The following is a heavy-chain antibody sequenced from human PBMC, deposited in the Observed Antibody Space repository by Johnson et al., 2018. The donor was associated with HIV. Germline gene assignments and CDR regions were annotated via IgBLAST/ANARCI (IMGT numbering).Heavy chain of an antibody. Sequence: QMLLVESGGDLVKPGGSLRLSCAASGFIFSDYYMTWIRQAPGKGLESISYISSSGRTIYYADSVKGRFTISRDNSKNTLYLQMNSLRAEDTAVYYCAKDMGVDTAMNPWAFDIWGQGTMVTVSS. D-gene: IGHD5-18*01. CDR1: GFIFSDYY. J-gene: IGHJ3*02. CDR3: AKDMGVDTAMNPWAFDI. CDR2: ISSSGRTI. V-gene: IGHV3-11*04.